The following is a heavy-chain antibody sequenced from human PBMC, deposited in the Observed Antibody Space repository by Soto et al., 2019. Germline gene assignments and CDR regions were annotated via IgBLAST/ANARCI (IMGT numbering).Heavy chain of an antibody. D-gene: IGHD1-26*01. Sequence: VASVKVSCKASGYTFTSYGISWVRQAPGQGLEWMGWISAYNGNTNYAQKLQGRVTMTTDTSTSTAYMELRSLRSDDTAVYYCARGVNDVGATNWFDPWGQGTLVTVSS. J-gene: IGHJ5*02. CDR3: ARGVNDVGATNWFDP. V-gene: IGHV1-18*01. CDR2: ISAYNGNT. CDR1: GYTFTSYG.